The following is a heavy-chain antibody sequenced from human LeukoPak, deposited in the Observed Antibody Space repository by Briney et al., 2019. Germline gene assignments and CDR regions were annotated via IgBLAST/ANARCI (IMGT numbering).Heavy chain of an antibody. CDR2: ISYDGSNK. V-gene: IGHV3-30-3*01. CDR3: ARSGQWLVFYAFDI. D-gene: IGHD6-19*01. CDR1: GFTFSSYA. J-gene: IGHJ3*02. Sequence: GRSLRLSCAASGFTFSSYAMHWVRQAPGKGLEWVAVISYDGSNKYYADSVKGRFTISRDNSKNTLYLQMNSLRAEDTAVYYSARSGQWLVFYAFDIWGQGTMVTVSS.